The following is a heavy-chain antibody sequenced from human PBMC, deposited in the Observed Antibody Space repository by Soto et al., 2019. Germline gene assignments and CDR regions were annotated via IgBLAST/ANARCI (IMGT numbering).Heavy chain of an antibody. D-gene: IGHD6-19*01. Sequence: SVKVSCKASGGTFSSYAISWVRQAPGQGLEWMGGIIPIFGTANYAQKFQGRVTITADESTSTAYMELSSLRSEDTAVYYCARGGVAGNAWAFDIWGQGTMVTVSS. V-gene: IGHV1-69*13. CDR3: ARGGVAGNAWAFDI. CDR1: GGTFSSYA. CDR2: IIPIFGTA. J-gene: IGHJ3*02.